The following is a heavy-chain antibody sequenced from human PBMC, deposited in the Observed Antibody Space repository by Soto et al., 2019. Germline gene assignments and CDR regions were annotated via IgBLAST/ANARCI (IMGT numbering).Heavy chain of an antibody. V-gene: IGHV4-59*01. CDR3: ARAPDIAMGTVFDY. D-gene: IGHD5-18*01. CDR1: GGSISSYY. Sequence: SETLSLTCTVSGGSISSYYWSWIRQPPGKGLEWVGYIYYSGSTNHNPSLKSRVTISVDTSKNQFSLKVSSVTAADTAVYYCARAPDIAMGTVFDYWGQGTLVTVSS. CDR2: IYYSGST. J-gene: IGHJ4*02.